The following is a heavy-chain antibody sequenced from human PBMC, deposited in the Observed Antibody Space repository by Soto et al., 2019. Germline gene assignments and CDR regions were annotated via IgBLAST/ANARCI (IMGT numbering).Heavy chain of an antibody. V-gene: IGHV4-34*01. CDR1: GGSFSGYY. J-gene: IGHJ4*02. CDR3: ARDYYYDSSGHPFDY. D-gene: IGHD3-22*01. CDR2: INHSGST. Sequence: SETLSLTCAVYGGSFSGYYWSWIRQPPGKGLEWIGEINHSGSTNYNPSLKSRVTISVDTSKNQFSLKLSSVTAADTAVYYCARDYYYDSSGHPFDYWGQGTLVTVSS.